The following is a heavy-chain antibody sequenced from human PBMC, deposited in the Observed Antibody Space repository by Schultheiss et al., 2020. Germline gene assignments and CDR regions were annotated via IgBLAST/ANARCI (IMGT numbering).Heavy chain of an antibody. D-gene: IGHD2-15*01. CDR1: GGSISSSSYY. Sequence: SETLSLTCTVSGGSISSSSYYWGWIRQSPGKGLEWIGYIYYSGSTYYNPSLKSRLTISVDTSKNQFSLKLSSVTAADTAVYYCVRSSGGRIQDLNWGQGTLVPVLS. CDR2: IYYSGST. CDR3: VRSSGGRIQDLN. V-gene: IGHV4-39*01. J-gene: IGHJ4*02.